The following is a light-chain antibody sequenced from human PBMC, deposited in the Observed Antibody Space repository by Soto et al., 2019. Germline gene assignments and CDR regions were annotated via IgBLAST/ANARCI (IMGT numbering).Light chain of an antibody. CDR1: RSVSSN. V-gene: IGKV3-15*01. CDR2: AAS. Sequence: EIVMTQSPATLSVSPGERATLSCRASRSVSSNLAWYQQKPGQAPRLLIYAASTRATGIPARFSGSGSGTXXXXTXXXXXXXDFAVYYCQQFNDWPLTSGGGTKVEI. CDR3: QQFNDWPLT. J-gene: IGKJ4*01.